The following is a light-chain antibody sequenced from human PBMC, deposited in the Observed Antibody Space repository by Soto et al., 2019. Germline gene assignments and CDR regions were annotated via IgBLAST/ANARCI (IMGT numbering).Light chain of an antibody. CDR1: ISNIGSNT. J-gene: IGLJ2*01. V-gene: IGLV1-44*01. CDR3: AAWDDSLNGPV. CDR2: NFN. Sequence: QSVLTQPPSASGTPGQRVTISCSGSISNIGSNTVHWYQHLPGTAPKLLIYNFNERPSGVPDRFSGSKSGTSASLAISGLQSEDEADYYWAAWDDSLNGPVFGGGTKLTVL.